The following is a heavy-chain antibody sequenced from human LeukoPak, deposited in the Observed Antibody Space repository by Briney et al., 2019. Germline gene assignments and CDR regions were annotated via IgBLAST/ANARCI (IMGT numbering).Heavy chain of an antibody. CDR1: GGSIGTNRW. V-gene: IGHV4-4*02. CDR3: ASLGFGPDY. CDR2: VHPTGST. D-gene: IGHD3-10*01. J-gene: IGHJ4*02. Sequence: SEILSLTCTVSGGSIGTNRWWHWVRQIPGKRLEWVGEVHPTGSTGYSPSLKSRVTISVDTSKNQFSMKLSSVTAADTAVYYCASLGFGPDYWGQGTLVSVSS.